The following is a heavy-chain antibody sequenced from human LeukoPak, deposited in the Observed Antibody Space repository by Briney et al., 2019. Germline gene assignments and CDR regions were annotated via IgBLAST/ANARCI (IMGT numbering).Heavy chain of an antibody. D-gene: IGHD3-9*01. V-gene: IGHV1-18*01. CDR2: ISTYNGDT. CDR1: GGTFSSYA. J-gene: IGHJ5*02. Sequence: ASVKVSCKASGGTFSSYAISWVRQAPGQGLEWMGWISTYNGDTNYAQKFQGRVTMTTDTSTSTAYIELRSLTSDDTAAYYCARDWWGYDVLTGDNWFDPWGQGTLVTVS. CDR3: ARDWWGYDVLTGDNWFDP.